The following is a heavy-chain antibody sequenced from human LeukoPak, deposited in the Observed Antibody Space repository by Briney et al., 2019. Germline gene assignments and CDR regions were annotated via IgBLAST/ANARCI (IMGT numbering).Heavy chain of an antibody. J-gene: IGHJ4*02. V-gene: IGHV3-66*01. CDR1: GFTVSNMY. CDR3: ARAWGPYPYLDY. D-gene: IGHD3-16*01. Sequence: PGGSLRLSCAASGFTVSNMYMSWVRQAPGKGLEWVSVIYSGGSTHYADSVKGRFTISRDNSKKTLYIQMNSLRAEDTAVYYCARAWGPYPYLDYWGQGTLVTVSS. CDR2: IYSGGST.